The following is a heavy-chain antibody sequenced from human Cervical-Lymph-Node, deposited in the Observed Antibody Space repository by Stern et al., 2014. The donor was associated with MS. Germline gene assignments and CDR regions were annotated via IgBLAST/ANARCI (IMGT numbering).Heavy chain of an antibody. J-gene: IGHJ4*02. V-gene: IGHV4-61*02. CDR1: GDSISSSSYY. Sequence: QVQLQESGPGLVKPSQTLSLTCTVSGDSISSSSYYWDWIRQPAGKGLEWIGRIYTTGSTNYNPSLESRLTISIDKSKNQFSLKLRSVTAADTGVYYCARDSCSGSSCYYFDSWGQGILVSVST. CDR3: ARDSCSGSSCYYFDS. CDR2: IYTTGST. D-gene: IGHD2-15*01.